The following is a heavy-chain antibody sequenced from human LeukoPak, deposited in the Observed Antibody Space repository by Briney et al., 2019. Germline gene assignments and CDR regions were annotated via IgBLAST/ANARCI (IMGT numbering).Heavy chain of an antibody. CDR1: GGSFSGYY. J-gene: IGHJ4*02. D-gene: IGHD3-10*01. CDR2: INHSGST. CDR3: ARESISMVRGVTPFDY. Sequence: PSETLSLTCAVYGGSFSGYYWSWIRQPPGKGLEWIGEINHSGSTNYNPSLKSRVTISVDTSKNQFSLSLSSVTAADTAVYYCARESISMVRGVTPFDYWGQGTLVTVSS. V-gene: IGHV4-34*01.